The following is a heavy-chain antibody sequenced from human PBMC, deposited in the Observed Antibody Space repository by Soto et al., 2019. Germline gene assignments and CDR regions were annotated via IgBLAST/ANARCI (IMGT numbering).Heavy chain of an antibody. D-gene: IGHD3-22*01. V-gene: IGHV1-18*01. Sequence: QVQLGQSGAGVKKPGASVKVSCKASGYTFTSYGISWVRQAPGPGLEWMGWISAYNGNKNYAQKLTRRGTMTTGTSTSTAYMELRSLRADDTAVYYCARDYYDSSGYSTWFDPWGQGTLVTVSS. CDR1: GYTFTSYG. J-gene: IGHJ5*02. CDR3: ARDYYDSSGYSTWFDP. CDR2: ISAYNGNK.